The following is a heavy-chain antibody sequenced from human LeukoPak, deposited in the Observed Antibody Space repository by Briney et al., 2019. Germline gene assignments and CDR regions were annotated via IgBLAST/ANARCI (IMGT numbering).Heavy chain of an antibody. Sequence: EASVKVSCKASGYTFTSYGISWVRQAPGQGLEWMGRISAYNGNTNYAQKLQGRVTMTTDTSTSTAYMELRSLRSDDTAVYYCARDQTADDYGDYVELYPDYWGQGTLVTVSS. D-gene: IGHD4-17*01. CDR3: ARDQTADDYGDYVELYPDY. CDR2: ISAYNGNT. V-gene: IGHV1-18*01. CDR1: GYTFTSYG. J-gene: IGHJ4*02.